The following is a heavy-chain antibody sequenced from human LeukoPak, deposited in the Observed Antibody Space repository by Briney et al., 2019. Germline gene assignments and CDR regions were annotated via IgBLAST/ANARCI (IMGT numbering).Heavy chain of an antibody. V-gene: IGHV4-39*01. CDR3: ARRTPILKNYDSDPIDAFDI. J-gene: IGHJ3*02. Sequence: SETLSLTSTVSGGSISSSSYYWGWIRQPPGKGLDRIGNIYYSGSTYDNSSLKSRVTISVDTSKNQFSLRLSSVTAADTAVYYCARRTPILKNYDSDPIDAFDIWGQGTMVTVSS. D-gene: IGHD3-22*01. CDR2: IYYSGST. CDR1: GGSISSSSYY.